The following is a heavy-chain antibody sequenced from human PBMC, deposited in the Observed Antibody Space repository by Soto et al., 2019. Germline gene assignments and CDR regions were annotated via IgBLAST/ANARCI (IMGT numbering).Heavy chain of an antibody. V-gene: IGHV3-21*02. CDR3: SGVFDGSGNDFDL. CDR2: ISSDGSYI. D-gene: IGHD3-10*01. Sequence: EVQLVESGGGLVKPGGSLRLSCAASGFTFSTHSMNWVRQAPGKGLEWVSSISSDGSYISYAESVKGRLTISRDNAKNSLYLQVDSLREEDTGVYSCSGVFDGSGNDFDLWGQGTMVTVSS. J-gene: IGHJ3*01. CDR1: GFTFSTHS.